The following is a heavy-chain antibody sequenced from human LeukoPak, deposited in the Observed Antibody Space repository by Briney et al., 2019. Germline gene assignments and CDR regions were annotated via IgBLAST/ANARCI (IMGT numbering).Heavy chain of an antibody. Sequence: PGGSLRLSCAASGFTFSSYSMNWVRQAPGKGLEWVSSISSSSSYIYYADSVKGRFTISRDNAKNSLYLQMNSLRAEDTAVYYCARDRSFPYSSSWCYYYGMDVWGQGTTVTVSS. CDR1: GFTFSSYS. V-gene: IGHV3-21*01. D-gene: IGHD6-13*01. J-gene: IGHJ6*02. CDR3: ARDRSFPYSSSWCYYYGMDV. CDR2: ISSSSSYI.